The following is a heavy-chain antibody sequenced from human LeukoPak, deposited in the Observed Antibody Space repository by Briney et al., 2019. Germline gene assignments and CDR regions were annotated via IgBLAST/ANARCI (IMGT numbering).Heavy chain of an antibody. V-gene: IGHV5-51*01. CDR2: IYPGDSDT. CDR1: GYSFTSYW. D-gene: IGHD2-8*01. CDR3: ARHGMANTDYYYYGMDV. Sequence: PGESLKISCKGSGYSFTSYWIGWVRQMPGKGLEWMGIIYPGDSDTRYSPSFQGQVTISADKSISTAYLQWSSLKASDTAMYYCARHGMANTDYYYYGMDVWGQGTTVTVSS. J-gene: IGHJ6*02.